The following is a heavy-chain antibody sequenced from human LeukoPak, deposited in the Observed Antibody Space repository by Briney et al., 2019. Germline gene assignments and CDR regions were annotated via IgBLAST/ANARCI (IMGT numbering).Heavy chain of an antibody. CDR3: TRTQYSSGWTFDX. Sequence: GGSLRLSCAASGFTFSIYEMNWVRQAPGKGLEWVSYITTSGSIIHYADSVKGRFTISRDNAKNSLYLQMNSLRAEDTAVYYCTRTQYSSGWTFDXWGQGXLVTVS. CDR1: GFTFSIYE. CDR2: ITTSGSII. D-gene: IGHD6-19*01. V-gene: IGHV3-48*03. J-gene: IGHJ4*02.